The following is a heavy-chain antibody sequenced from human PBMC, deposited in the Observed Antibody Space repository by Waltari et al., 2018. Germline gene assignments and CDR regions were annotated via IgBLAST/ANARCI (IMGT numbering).Heavy chain of an antibody. CDR3: ANGLYFPQYYFDC. J-gene: IGHJ4*02. Sequence: EVQLLESGGGLVQPGGSLRLSCAASGFTFSTHAMSLVRPAPGKGLEWISTISGSGGSTYYADSVKGRFTISRDNSKNTLYLQMNSLRAEDTAVYYCANGLYFPQYYFDCWGQGTLVTVSS. V-gene: IGHV3-23*01. D-gene: IGHD2-8*01. CDR2: ISGSGGST. CDR1: GFTFSTHA.